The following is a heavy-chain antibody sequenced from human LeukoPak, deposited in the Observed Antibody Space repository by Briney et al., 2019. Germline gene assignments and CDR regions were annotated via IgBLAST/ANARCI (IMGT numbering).Heavy chain of an antibody. V-gene: IGHV3-9*01. CDR2: ISWNSGNI. CDR3: GKDIVATTYYYYGLDV. CDR1: GFTFDDYV. Sequence: SGGSLRLSCAASGFTFDDYVMHWVRHAPGKGLEWVSGISWNSGNIGYADSVKGRFTISRDNAKNSLYLQMNSLRAEDTALYYCGKDIVATTYYYYGLDVWGQGTTVTVSS. J-gene: IGHJ6*02. D-gene: IGHD5-12*01.